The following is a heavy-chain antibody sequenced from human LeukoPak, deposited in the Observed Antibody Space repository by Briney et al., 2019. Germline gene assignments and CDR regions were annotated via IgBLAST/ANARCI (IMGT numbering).Heavy chain of an antibody. CDR2: INHSGST. CDR3: ASPYYDILTGSVDAFDI. V-gene: IGHV4-39*07. D-gene: IGHD3-9*01. J-gene: IGHJ3*02. Sequence: PSETLSLTCTVSSGSISTSNYYWGWVRQPPGKGLEWIGEINHSGSTNYNPSLKSRVTISVDTSKNQFSLKLSSVTAADTAVYYCASPYYDILTGSVDAFDIWGQGTMVTVSS. CDR1: SGSISTSNYY.